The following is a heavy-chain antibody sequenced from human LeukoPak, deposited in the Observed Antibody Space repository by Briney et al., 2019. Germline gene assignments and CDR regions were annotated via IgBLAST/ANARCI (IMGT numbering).Heavy chain of an antibody. J-gene: IGHJ4*02. CDR2: IIPILGIA. D-gene: IGHD5-24*01. Sequence: GASVKVSCKASGGTFSSYAISWVRQAPGQGLEWMGRIIPILGIANYAQKFQGRVTITADKSTSTPYMEPSSLRSEDTAVYYCATSRDGYNGEGYFDYWGQGTLVTVSS. CDR1: GGTFSSYA. V-gene: IGHV1-69*04. CDR3: ATSRDGYNGEGYFDY.